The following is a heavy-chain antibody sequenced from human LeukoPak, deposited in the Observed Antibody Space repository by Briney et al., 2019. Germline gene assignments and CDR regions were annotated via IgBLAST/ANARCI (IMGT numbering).Heavy chain of an antibody. CDR1: GFTFSNYE. J-gene: IGHJ1*01. D-gene: IGHD3-22*01. CDR2: IASSGSTI. CDR3: ATSRGYFFRWFQH. V-gene: IGHV3-48*03. Sequence: PGGSLRLSCSASGFTFSNYEMNWVRQAPGKWLDWVSYIASSGSTIYYADSVKGRFTISRDNAKSSLYLQMNSLRADDTAVYYCATSRGYFFRWFQHWGQGTLVTVSS.